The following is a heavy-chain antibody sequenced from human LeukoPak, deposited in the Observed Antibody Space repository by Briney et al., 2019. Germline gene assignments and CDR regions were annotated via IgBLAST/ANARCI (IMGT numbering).Heavy chain of an antibody. J-gene: IGHJ4*02. V-gene: IGHV3-30*18. CDR2: LSDDGTNK. CDR1: GFTFSTYS. Sequence: PGGSLRLSCAASGFTFSTYSMHWVRQAPGKGLEWVAVLSDDGTNKYYIDSVKGRFTISRDNPKNTLYLQMSSLRAEDTAVYYCAKDRGHGEIGDYWGQGTLVTVSS. D-gene: IGHD3-16*01. CDR3: AKDRGHGEIGDY.